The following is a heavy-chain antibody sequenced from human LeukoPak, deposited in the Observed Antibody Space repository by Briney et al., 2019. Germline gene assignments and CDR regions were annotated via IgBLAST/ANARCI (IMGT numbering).Heavy chain of an antibody. V-gene: IGHV3-30*04. Sequence: GGSLRLSCAASGLTFSSYAMDWVRQDPGKGLEWVAVISYEGSNKYYADSVKGRFTISRDNSKNTLYLQMNSLRVEDTAVYYCARDRGLGDCVWGSYRGLDYWGQGTMVTVSS. J-gene: IGHJ4*02. CDR1: GLTFSSYA. CDR2: ISYEGSNK. D-gene: IGHD3-16*02. CDR3: ARDRGLGDCVWGSYRGLDY.